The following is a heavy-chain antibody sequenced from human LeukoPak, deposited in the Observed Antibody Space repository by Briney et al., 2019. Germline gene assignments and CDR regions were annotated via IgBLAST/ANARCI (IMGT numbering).Heavy chain of an antibody. CDR2: INHSGST. Sequence: SETLSLTCAVYGVSFSGYYWSWIRQPPGKGLEWIGEINHSGSTNYNPSLKSRVTISVDTSKNQFSLKLSSVTAADTAVYYCARGPYSSSWQTEYYFDYWGQGTLVTVSS. CDR1: GVSFSGYY. D-gene: IGHD6-13*01. CDR3: ARGPYSSSWQTEYYFDY. J-gene: IGHJ4*02. V-gene: IGHV4-34*01.